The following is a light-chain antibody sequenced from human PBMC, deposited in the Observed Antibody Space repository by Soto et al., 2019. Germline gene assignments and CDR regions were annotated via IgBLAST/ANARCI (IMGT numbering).Light chain of an antibody. CDR2: AAP. J-gene: IGKJ5*01. CDR1: QGISSD. Sequence: DIQLTQSPSFLSASVGDRVTITCRASQGISSDLAWYQQNPGKAPKLLIYAAPTLQNGVPSTFSDSGSGTEFTLTISSLQPEDFGTYYCQQFKSYPTTFGQGTRLEIK. V-gene: IGKV1-9*01. CDR3: QQFKSYPTT.